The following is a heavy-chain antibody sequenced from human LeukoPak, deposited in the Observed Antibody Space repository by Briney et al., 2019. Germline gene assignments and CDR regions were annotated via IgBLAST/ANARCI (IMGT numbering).Heavy chain of an antibody. D-gene: IGHD6-13*01. CDR3: ASSIAAAIDDY. V-gene: IGHV3-9*01. CDR1: GFTFDNYA. J-gene: IGHJ4*02. CDR2: IGWNSGTI. Sequence: GGSLRLSCAGSGFTFDNYAMHWVRQAPGKGLEWVAGIGWNSGTIVYADSVKGRFTISRDNSKNTLYLQMNSLRAEDTAVYYCASSIAAAIDDYWGQGTLVTVSS.